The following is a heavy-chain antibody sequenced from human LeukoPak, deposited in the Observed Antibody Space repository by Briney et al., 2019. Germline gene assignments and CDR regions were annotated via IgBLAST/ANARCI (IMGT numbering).Heavy chain of an antibody. CDR2: IFTSGST. V-gene: IGHV4-61*02. CDR1: GGSISSASHY. D-gene: IGHD2-2*01. CDR3: AREHCSSTSCYYYYGMDV. J-gene: IGHJ6*04. Sequence: SETLSLTCTVSGGSISSASHYWTWIRQPAGKGLEWIGRIFTSGSTDYNPSLKSRVTISVDTSKNQFSLKLSSVTAADTAVYYCAREHCSSTSCYYYYGMDVWGKGTTVTVSS.